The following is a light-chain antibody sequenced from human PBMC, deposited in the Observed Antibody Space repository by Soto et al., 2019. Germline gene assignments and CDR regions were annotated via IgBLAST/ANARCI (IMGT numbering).Light chain of an antibody. V-gene: IGLV2-8*01. CDR1: SSNVGGYNY. J-gene: IGLJ3*02. CDR3: SSYAASNNFYFV. Sequence: QSALTQPPSASGSPGQSVNISFTGTSSNVGGYNYVSWYQQYPGRAPKLMIYEVTKRPTGVPDRFSGSKSGNTASLTVSGLQAEDDFDYYCSSYAASNNFYFVFRGG. CDR2: EVT.